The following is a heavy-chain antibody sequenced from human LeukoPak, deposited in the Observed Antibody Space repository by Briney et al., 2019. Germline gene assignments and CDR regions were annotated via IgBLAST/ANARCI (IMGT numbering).Heavy chain of an antibody. CDR3: ARVSGVEYYDILTGYFSYYYYYMDV. J-gene: IGHJ6*03. D-gene: IGHD3-9*01. V-gene: IGHV3-7*01. CDR2: IKQDGSEK. CDR1: GFTFSSFG. Sequence: GGSLRLSCAASGFTFSSFGMTWVRQAPGKGLEWVANIKQDGSEKYYVDSVKGRFTISRDNAKNSLYLQMNSLRAEDTAVYYCARVSGVEYYDILTGYFSYYYYYMDVWGKGTTVTISS.